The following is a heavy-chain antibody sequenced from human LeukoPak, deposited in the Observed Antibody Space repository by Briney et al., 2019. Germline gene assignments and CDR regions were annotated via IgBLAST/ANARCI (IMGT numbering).Heavy chain of an antibody. V-gene: IGHV4-30-4*01. CDR1: GGSISSGDYY. CDR3: ASLYGSGSYTYNWFDP. J-gene: IGHJ5*02. CDR2: IYYSGST. Sequence: SQTLSLTCTVSGGSISSGDYYWSWIRQPPGKGLEWIGYIYYSGSTYYNPSLKSRVTIPVDTSKNQFSLKLSSVTAADTAVYYCASLYGSGSYTYNWFDPWGQGTLVTVSS. D-gene: IGHD3-10*01.